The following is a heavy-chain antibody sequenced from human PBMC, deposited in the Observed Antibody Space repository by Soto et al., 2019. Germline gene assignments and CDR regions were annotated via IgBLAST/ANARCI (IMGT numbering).Heavy chain of an antibody. CDR3: VGGFGELLHYYYYYYMDV. CDR1: GGSISSSSYY. Sequence: SETLSLTCTVSGGSISSSSYYWGWIRQPPGKGLEWIGSIYYSGSTYYNPSLKSRVTISVVTSKNQFSLKLSSVTAADTAVYYCVGGFGELLHYYYYYYMDVWGKGTTVTVSS. V-gene: IGHV4-39*01. CDR2: IYYSGST. J-gene: IGHJ6*03. D-gene: IGHD3-10*01.